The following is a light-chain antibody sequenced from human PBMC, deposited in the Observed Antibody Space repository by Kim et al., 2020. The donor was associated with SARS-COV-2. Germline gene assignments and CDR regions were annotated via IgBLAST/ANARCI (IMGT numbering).Light chain of an antibody. Sequence: SSELTQDPAVSVALGQTVRITCQGDSLRTYYTTWFQQKPGQAPILVFYGKNNRPSGIPDRFSGSSSGNTTSLTITATQAGDEADYYCNSRDNNDNLLFVF. V-gene: IGLV3-19*01. CDR1: SLRTYY. CDR2: GKN. J-gene: IGLJ1*01. CDR3: NSRDNNDNLLFV.